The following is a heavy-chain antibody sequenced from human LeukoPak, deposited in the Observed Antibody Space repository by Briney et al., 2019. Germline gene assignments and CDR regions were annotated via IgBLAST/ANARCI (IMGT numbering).Heavy chain of an antibody. Sequence: SETLSLTCTVSGGSISSYYWSWMRQPPGKGLEWIGYIYYSGSTNYNPSLKSRVTISVDTSKNQFSLKLSSVTAADTAVYYCARHRGATTPNFDYWGQGTLVTVSS. CDR2: IYYSGST. CDR1: GGSISSYY. V-gene: IGHV4-59*08. D-gene: IGHD5-12*01. J-gene: IGHJ4*02. CDR3: ARHRGATTPNFDY.